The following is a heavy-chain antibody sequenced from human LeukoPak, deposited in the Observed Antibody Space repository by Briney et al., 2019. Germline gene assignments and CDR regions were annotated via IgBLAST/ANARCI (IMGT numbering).Heavy chain of an antibody. D-gene: IGHD6-13*01. CDR2: ISSSSSYI. J-gene: IGHJ5*02. CDR1: GFTFSSYS. Sequence: GGSLRLSCAASGFTFSSYSMNWVRQAPGKGLEWVSSISSSSSYIYYADSVKGRFTISRDNAKNSLYLQMNSLRAEDTAVYYCARLPPTIAAAAGFGPWGQGTLVTVSS. V-gene: IGHV3-21*01. CDR3: ARLPPTIAAAAGFGP.